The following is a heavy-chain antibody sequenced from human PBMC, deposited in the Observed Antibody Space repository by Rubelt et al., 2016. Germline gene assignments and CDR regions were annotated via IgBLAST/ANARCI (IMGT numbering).Heavy chain of an antibody. V-gene: IGHV1-18*01. CDR1: GYTFTSYG. Sequence: QVQLVQSGAEVKKPGASVKVSCKASGYTFTSYGISWVRPAPGPGLEWMGWIRAYNGNPNDAQQRQGGVAKTTDTSTSTVKTELRSLGSDETAVYYCAGDEPYSSSWYDYWGQGTLVTVSS. D-gene: IGHD6-13*01. J-gene: IGHJ4*02. CDR2: IRAYNGNP. CDR3: AGDEPYSSSWYDY.